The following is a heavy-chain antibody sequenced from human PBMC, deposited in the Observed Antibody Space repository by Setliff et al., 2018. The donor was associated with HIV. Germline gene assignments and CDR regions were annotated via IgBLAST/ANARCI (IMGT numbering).Heavy chain of an antibody. CDR1: GGSFRDYY. J-gene: IGHJ6*03. D-gene: IGHD5-12*01. CDR2: INHSGST. CDR3: ARDGYNYKKGTSYMDV. Sequence: SETLSLXXAXYGGSFRDYYGGWISQPPGKGLEWIGEINHSGSTNYNPSLKSRVTISVDTSKNQFSLKLSSVTAADTAVYYCARDGYNYKKGTSYMDVWGKGTTVTVSS. V-gene: IGHV4-34*01.